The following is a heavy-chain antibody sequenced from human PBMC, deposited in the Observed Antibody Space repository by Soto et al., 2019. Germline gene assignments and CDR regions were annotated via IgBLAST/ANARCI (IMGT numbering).Heavy chain of an antibody. CDR3: TTARHCSSDACPAAE. CDR1: GFPFSSSG. D-gene: IGHD2-2*01. Sequence: EVHLLESGGGLVQPGGSLRLSCAASGFPFSSSGMLWVRQPPGEGLEWVSAIGPTPANTNYRDSVKGRFTISRDNSRNTVFLHMTDLRAEDTALYYCTTARHCSSDACPAAEWGQGTLITVSS. CDR2: IGPTPANT. V-gene: IGHV3-23*01. J-gene: IGHJ4*02.